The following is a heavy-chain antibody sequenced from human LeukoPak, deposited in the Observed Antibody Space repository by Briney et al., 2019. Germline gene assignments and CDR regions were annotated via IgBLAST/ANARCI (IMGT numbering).Heavy chain of an antibody. D-gene: IGHD3-3*01. Sequence: ASVRDACKASGYTFTSYGISGVRQAPGKGLEWMGWISAYNGNTNYAQKLQGRVTMTTDTSTSTAYMELRSLRSDDTAVYYCARTGHYDFWSGYQNWFDPWGQGTLVTVSS. CDR1: GYTFTSYG. CDR2: ISAYNGNT. CDR3: ARTGHYDFWSGYQNWFDP. J-gene: IGHJ5*02. V-gene: IGHV1-18*01.